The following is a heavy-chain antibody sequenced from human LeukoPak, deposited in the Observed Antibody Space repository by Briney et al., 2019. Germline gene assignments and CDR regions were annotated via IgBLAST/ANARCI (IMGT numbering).Heavy chain of an antibody. CDR3: ARIYCSGGSCYGPYNSPNGGGSGFDY. V-gene: IGHV3-7*03. CDR2: IKQDGSEK. J-gene: IGHJ4*02. Sequence: GGSLRLSCAASGFTFSSYWMSWVRQAPGKGLEWVVNIKQDGSEKYYVDSVKGRFTISRDNAKSSLYLQMNSLRAEDTAVYYCARIYCSGGSCYGPYNSPNGGGSGFDYWGQGTLVTVSS. CDR1: GFTFSSYW. D-gene: IGHD2-15*01.